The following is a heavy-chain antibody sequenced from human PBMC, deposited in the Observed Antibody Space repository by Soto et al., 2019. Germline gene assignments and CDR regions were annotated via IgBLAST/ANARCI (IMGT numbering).Heavy chain of an antibody. D-gene: IGHD4-17*01. J-gene: IGHJ5*02. CDR2: FSWDGSRT. CDR3: AAADYGDYPSWFDP. CDR1: GFKFDDYS. V-gene: IGHV3-43*01. Sequence: VQLVESGGAVVHPGGSLRLSCAASGFKFDDYSMHWVRQTPAKRLEWVSVFSWDGSRTNYGASVRGRFTISRDSSKNSLYLQMNSRRTEDTGMYYCAAADYGDYPSWFDPWGQGTLVTVSS.